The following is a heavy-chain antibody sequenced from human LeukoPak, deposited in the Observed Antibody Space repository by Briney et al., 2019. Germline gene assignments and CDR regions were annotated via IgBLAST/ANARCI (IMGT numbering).Heavy chain of an antibody. CDR1: GGTFSSYA. CDR2: IIPIFGTA. D-gene: IGHD3-10*01. Sequence: SVKVSCKASGGTFSSYAISWVRQAPGQGLEWMGGIIPIFGTANYAQKFQGRVTITADESTSTAYMELSSLRSEDTAVYYCASLNFTMVRGVMFAFDILGQGTMVTVSS. V-gene: IGHV1-69*01. CDR3: ASLNFTMVRGVMFAFDI. J-gene: IGHJ3*02.